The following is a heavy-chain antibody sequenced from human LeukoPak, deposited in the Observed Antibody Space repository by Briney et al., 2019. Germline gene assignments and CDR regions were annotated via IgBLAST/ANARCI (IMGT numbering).Heavy chain of an antibody. CDR2: IWYDGSNK. CDR1: GFTFSSYG. CDR3: ARDSYSSGWYHFDY. Sequence: PGGSLRLSCAASGFTFSSYGMHWVRQAPGKGLEWVAVIWYDGSNKYYADSVKGRFTISRDNSKNTLYLQMNSLRAEDTAVYYCARDSYSSGWYHFDYWGQGTLVTVSS. D-gene: IGHD6-19*01. J-gene: IGHJ4*02. V-gene: IGHV3-33*01.